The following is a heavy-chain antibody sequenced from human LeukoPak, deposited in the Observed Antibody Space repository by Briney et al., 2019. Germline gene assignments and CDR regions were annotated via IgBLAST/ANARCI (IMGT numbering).Heavy chain of an antibody. V-gene: IGHV1-18*01. J-gene: IGHJ4*02. CDR1: GYTFTSYG. CDR3: ARDLGAGSMGQDY. D-gene: IGHD3-10*01. CDR2: ISAYNGNT. Sequence: ASVKVSCKASGYTFTSYGISWVRQAPGQGLEWMGWISAYNGNTNYAQKLQGRVTMTTDTSTSTVYMELSSLRSEDTAVYYCARDLGAGSMGQDYWGQGTLVTVSS.